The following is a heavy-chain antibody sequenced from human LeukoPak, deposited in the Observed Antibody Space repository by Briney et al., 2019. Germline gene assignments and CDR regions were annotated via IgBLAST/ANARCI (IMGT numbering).Heavy chain of an antibody. CDR1: GFTFGDYA. V-gene: IGHV3-49*03. D-gene: IGHD1-1*01. J-gene: IGHJ4*02. CDR3: TRDRGAYNLYDY. Sequence: GGSLRLSCTVSGFTFGDYAMSWIRQAPGKGLEWVGFIRSKAYGETADYAASVKGRFTISRDDSKAIAYLQMNSLKTEDTAVYHCTRDRGAYNLYDYWGQGTLVTVSS. CDR2: IRSKAYGETA.